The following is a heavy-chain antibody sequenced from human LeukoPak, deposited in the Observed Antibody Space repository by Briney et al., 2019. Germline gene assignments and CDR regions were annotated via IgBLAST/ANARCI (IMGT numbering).Heavy chain of an antibody. V-gene: IGHV3-23*01. CDR1: GFTFSSYA. CDR3: AKDETTYYYGSGSYPHYYYYMDV. J-gene: IGHJ6*03. D-gene: IGHD3-10*01. CDR2: ISGSGDFT. Sequence: GGSLRLSCAASGFTFSSYAMSWVHQAPGKGLEWVSAISGSGDFTYYADSVKGRFTISRDNSKNTLYLQMNSLRPEDTAVYYCAKDETTYYYGSGSYPHYYYYMDVWGKGTTVTVSS.